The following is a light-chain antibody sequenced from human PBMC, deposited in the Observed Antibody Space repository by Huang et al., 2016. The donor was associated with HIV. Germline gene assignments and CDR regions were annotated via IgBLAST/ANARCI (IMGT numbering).Light chain of an antibody. Sequence: EVVLTHSPGTVSLFWGDRVTLSCRASQNINIYLAWYQQRPGQAPRLLMFDASIRPSGIPAKFSGSGSGTDFALTISSLETDDVAVYYCQQRYNRVTFGGGTRVEI. CDR2: DAS. J-gene: IGKJ4*01. CDR1: QNINIY. CDR3: QQRYNRVT. V-gene: IGKV3-11*01.